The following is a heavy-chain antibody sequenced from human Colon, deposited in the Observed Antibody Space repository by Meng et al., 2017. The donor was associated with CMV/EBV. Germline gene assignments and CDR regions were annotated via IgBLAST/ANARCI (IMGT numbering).Heavy chain of an antibody. CDR3: ARDVKTYSYGIFDY. V-gene: IGHV3-23*01. CDR1: GFMFTNNV. D-gene: IGHD5-18*01. J-gene: IGHJ4*02. Sequence: GSLRLSCAASGFMFTNNVMNWVRQAPGKGLEWVSTITNSGGSANYADSVRGRFTISRDNSKNTLYLQMHSLRADDTAIYYCARDVKTYSYGIFDYWGQGTLVTVSS. CDR2: ITNSGGSA.